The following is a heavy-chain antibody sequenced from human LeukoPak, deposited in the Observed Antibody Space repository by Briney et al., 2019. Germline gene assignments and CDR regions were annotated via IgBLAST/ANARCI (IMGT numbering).Heavy chain of an antibody. J-gene: IGHJ4*02. Sequence: PGGSLRLSCAASGFTFSNYAMHWVRQARDKGLEWVAVISYDGSNKYYADSVKGRFTISRDNSKNTLYLQMNSLRAEDTAVYYCAKVRTVLGDYWGQGTLVTVSS. CDR2: ISYDGSNK. D-gene: IGHD2-15*01. CDR1: GFTFSNYA. V-gene: IGHV3-30*04. CDR3: AKVRTVLGDY.